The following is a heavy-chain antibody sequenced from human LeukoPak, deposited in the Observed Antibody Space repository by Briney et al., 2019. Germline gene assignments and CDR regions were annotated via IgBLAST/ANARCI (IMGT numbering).Heavy chain of an antibody. Sequence: GGSLRLSCAASGFTFSNYWIHWVRQAPGKGLVWVSRIDNAGSITTYADSAKDRFTISRDNAKNTLYLQMNSLRAEDTAVYYCTRDSGAGDYWGQGTLVTVSS. V-gene: IGHV3-74*03. CDR2: IDNAGSIT. CDR3: TRDSGAGDY. CDR1: GFTFSNYW. D-gene: IGHD1-26*01. J-gene: IGHJ4*02.